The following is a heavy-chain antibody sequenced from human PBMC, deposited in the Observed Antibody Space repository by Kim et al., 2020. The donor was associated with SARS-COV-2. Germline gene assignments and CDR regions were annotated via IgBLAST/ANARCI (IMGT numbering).Heavy chain of an antibody. J-gene: IGHJ4*02. CDR2: K. D-gene: IGHD1-26*01. V-gene: IGHV3-7*01. Sequence: KYYVDSVKGHFTITRDNAKNSLYLQMNSLRAEDTAVYYCTRPTRGGSFDYWGQGALVTVSS. CDR3: TRPTRGGSFDY.